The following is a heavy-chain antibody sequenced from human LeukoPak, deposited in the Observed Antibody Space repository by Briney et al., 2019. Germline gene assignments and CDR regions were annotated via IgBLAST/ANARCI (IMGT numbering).Heavy chain of an antibody. Sequence: ESGPTLVNPTQTLTLTCTFSGFSLSTRGMCVGWIRQPPGKALECLARIDWDDDKYYSTSLKTRLTISKDPSKNPVVLTMTNMDPVDTATYSCAPTLTMVRGVTSRNYYYYYMDVWGTGTTVTASS. J-gene: IGHJ6*03. V-gene: IGHV2-70*11. CDR2: IDWDDDK. D-gene: IGHD3-10*01. CDR3: APTLTMVRGVTSRNYYYYYMDV. CDR1: GFSLSTRGMC.